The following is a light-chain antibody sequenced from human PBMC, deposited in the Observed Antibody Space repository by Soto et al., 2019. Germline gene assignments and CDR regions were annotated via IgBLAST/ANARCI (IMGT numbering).Light chain of an antibody. V-gene: IGLV2-23*01. CDR3: CSYAGSSTSPYV. J-gene: IGLJ1*01. CDR1: SSDFGSHNL. CDR2: EGS. Sequence: QSVLTQPASVSGSPGQSITISCTGTSSDFGSHNLVSWYQQHPGKAPKLMIYEGSKRPSGVSNRFSGSKSGNTASLTISGLQAEDEADYYCCSYAGSSTSPYVIXTGTKVTVL.